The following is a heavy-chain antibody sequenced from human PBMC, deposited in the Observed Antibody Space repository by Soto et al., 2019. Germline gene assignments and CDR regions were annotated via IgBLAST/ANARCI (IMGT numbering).Heavy chain of an antibody. J-gene: IGHJ3*02. D-gene: IGHD1-20*01. CDR2: VSAGGDIT. CDR1: RFTFSNYA. Sequence: EVQLLESGGDLVQSGGSLRLSCAASRFTFSNYAMSWVRQAPGKGLEWVSSVSAGGDITYYADSVKGRFTISGDSAKNSLFLIMDSLRVEDTVVYYCAAYNASRHAAFDIWGQGTMVIVSS. V-gene: IGHV3-23*01. CDR3: AAYNASRHAAFDI.